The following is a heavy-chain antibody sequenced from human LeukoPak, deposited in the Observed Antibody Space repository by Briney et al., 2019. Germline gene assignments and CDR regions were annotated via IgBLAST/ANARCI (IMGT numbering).Heavy chain of an antibody. CDR3: AGGEILSEDTLDAFDI. D-gene: IGHD3-10*01. Sequence: PGGSLRLSCAASGFTFSSYWMSWVRQAPGKGLEWVANIKQDGSEKYYVDSVKGRFTISRDNAKNSLYLQMNSLRAEDTAVYYCAGGEILSEDTLDAFDIWGQGTMVTVSS. CDR1: GFTFSSYW. J-gene: IGHJ3*02. CDR2: IKQDGSEK. V-gene: IGHV3-7*03.